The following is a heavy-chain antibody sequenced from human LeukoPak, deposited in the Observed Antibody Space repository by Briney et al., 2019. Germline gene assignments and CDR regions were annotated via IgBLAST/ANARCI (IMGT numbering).Heavy chain of an antibody. CDR3: ARGRWFLDY. CDR2: INPNSGDS. J-gene: IGHJ4*02. Sequence: ASVKVSCKAPGYTFTGYYMHWVRQAPGQGLEWMGWINPNSGDSNYAQKLQGRVTMTRDTSVSIAYMELSRLKSDDTAVYYCARGRWFLDYWGQGTLVTVSS. V-gene: IGHV1-2*02. D-gene: IGHD3-9*01. CDR1: GYTFTGYY.